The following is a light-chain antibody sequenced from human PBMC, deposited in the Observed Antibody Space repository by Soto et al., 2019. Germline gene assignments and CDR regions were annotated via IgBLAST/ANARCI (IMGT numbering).Light chain of an antibody. Sequence: QSALTQPPSASGSPGQSVTISCTGTSSDVGGYSSVAWSQHHPGKAPKLMIYEVSKRPSGVPDRFSGSKSGNTASLTVSGLQAEDEADYYCISYAGSNNYVFGTGTKVTVL. CDR1: SSDVGGYSS. V-gene: IGLV2-8*01. CDR2: EVS. J-gene: IGLJ1*01. CDR3: ISYAGSNNYV.